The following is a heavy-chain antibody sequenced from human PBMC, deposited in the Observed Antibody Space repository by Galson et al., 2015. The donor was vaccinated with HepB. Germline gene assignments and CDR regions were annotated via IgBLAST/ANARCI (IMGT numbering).Heavy chain of an antibody. CDR3: AKGDTYFNSGSYHYNSFDP. D-gene: IGHD3-10*01. J-gene: IGHJ5*02. CDR1: GFTFRSYA. V-gene: IGHV3-30-3*01. Sequence: SLRLSCAASGFTFRSYAMHWVRQAPGKGLEWVAVISYDGSNIHHADPVKGRFTISRDNSKRTLYLQMNSLRAEDTAIYYCAKGDTYFNSGSYHYNSFDPWGLGTLVTVSS. CDR2: ISYDGSNI.